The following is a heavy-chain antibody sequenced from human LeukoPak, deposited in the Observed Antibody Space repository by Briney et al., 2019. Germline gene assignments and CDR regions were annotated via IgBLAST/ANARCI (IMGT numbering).Heavy chain of an antibody. CDR3: ARGRIVGASPFYY. D-gene: IGHD1-26*01. Sequence: SETLSLTCAVYGGSFSGYYWSWIRQPPGKGLEWIGEINHSGSTNYNPSLKSRVTISVDTSKNQFSLRLSSVTAADTVVYYCARGRIVGASPFYYWGQGTLVTVSS. CDR1: GGSFSGYY. CDR2: INHSGST. V-gene: IGHV4-34*01. J-gene: IGHJ4*02.